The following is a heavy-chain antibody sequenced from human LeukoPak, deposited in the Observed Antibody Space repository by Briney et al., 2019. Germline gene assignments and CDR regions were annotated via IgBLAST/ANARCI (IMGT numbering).Heavy chain of an antibody. D-gene: IGHD6-19*01. J-gene: IGHJ4*02. CDR2: IGSSGNTI. V-gene: IGHV3-48*01. CDR1: GFPFSGYI. Sequence: GGSLRLSCAASGFPFSGYIMNWVRQPPGKGREWVSFIGSSGNTIYYADSVKGRFTVSRDNAKNSLSLQMTTLRAEDTAVYYCARAQWLDYWGQGTLVTVSS. CDR3: ARAQWLDY.